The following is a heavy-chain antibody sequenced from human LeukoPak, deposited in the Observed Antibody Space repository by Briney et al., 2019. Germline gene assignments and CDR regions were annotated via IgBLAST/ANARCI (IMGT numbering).Heavy chain of an antibody. J-gene: IGHJ4*02. D-gene: IGHD3-3*01. CDR3: VRYYDGLYRD. CDR2: IYPGDSDT. V-gene: IGHV5-51*01. CDR1: GYSFTSYW. Sequence: GESLKISCQGFGYSFTSYWISWVRQTPGKGLEWMGIIYPGDSDTRYSPSFQGQVTISADKSISTAYLQWSSLKDSDTAMYYCVRYYDGLYRDWGQGTLVTVSS.